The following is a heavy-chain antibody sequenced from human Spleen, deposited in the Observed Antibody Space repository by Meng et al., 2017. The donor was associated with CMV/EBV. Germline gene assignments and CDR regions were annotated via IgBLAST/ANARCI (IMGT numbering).Heavy chain of an antibody. CDR3: ARDLLCSSTSCYGGNWFDP. CDR1: GYTFTDFY. Sequence: ASVKVSCKASGYTFTDFYIHWVRLAPGQGLEWMGRINPYSGDTHFAQNFQGRVTMTRDTSISTAYMELSSLRSEDTAVYYCARDLLCSSTSCYGGNWFDPWGQGTLVTVSS. CDR2: INPYSGDT. D-gene: IGHD2-2*01. J-gene: IGHJ5*02. V-gene: IGHV1-2*02.